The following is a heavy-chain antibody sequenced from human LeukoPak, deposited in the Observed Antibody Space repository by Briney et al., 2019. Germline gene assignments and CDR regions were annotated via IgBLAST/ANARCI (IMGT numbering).Heavy chain of an antibody. CDR3: ARGRGYSQSNWVDP. CDR1: GFTVSRSY. CDR2: IYSGGTT. J-gene: IGHJ5*02. D-gene: IGHD5-18*01. Sequence: GGSLRLSCAASGFTVSRSYMIWARQAPGKGLEWVSVIYSGGTTYYADSVKGRFTISRDNSKNTLYLQMNSLRAEDTAVYYCARGRGYSQSNWVDPWGQGTMVSVSA. V-gene: IGHV3-53*01.